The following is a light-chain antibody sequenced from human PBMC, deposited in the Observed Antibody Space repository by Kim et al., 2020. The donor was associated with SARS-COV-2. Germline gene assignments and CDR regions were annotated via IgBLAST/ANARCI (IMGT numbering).Light chain of an antibody. J-gene: IGLJ1*01. CDR1: SSNTEAGFD. CDR2: DNT. V-gene: IGLV1-40*01. Sequence: TVTQSCTGSSSNTEAGFDVHWYQKLPGTAPKLLIFDNTNRPSGVPDQFSGSKSGTSASLAITGLQAEDEADYYCQSYDSSLSGYVFGTGTKVTVL. CDR3: QSYDSSLSGYV.